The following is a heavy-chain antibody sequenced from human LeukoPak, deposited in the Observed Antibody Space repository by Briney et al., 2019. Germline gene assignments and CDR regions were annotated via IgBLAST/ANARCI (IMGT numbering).Heavy chain of an antibody. V-gene: IGHV1-46*01. D-gene: IGHD2-21*02. CDR1: GYIFTSYY. J-gene: IGHJ4*02. CDR2: INPSGGRT. Sequence: ASVKDSCEASGYIFTSYYMHWVRQAPGQGRERMGLINPSGGRTSYAQKFQGRVTTTRDTSTSTVYMDLSSLRSEDTAVYYCARGVVVTAADVHFDFWGQGALVTVSS. CDR3: ARGVVVTAADVHFDF.